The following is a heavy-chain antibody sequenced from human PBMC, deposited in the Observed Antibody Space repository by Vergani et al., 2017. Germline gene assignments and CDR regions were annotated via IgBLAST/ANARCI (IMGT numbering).Heavy chain of an antibody. V-gene: IGHV4-59*01. CDR1: GGPLSSYY. Sequence: QVQLQESGPGLVKPSETLSLPCTVSGGPLSSYYWSRIRPPPGKGLEWVGYFYYSGSTHYNPSLKSRVTISVDTSKNQFSLKLSSVTAADTAVYYCARDPDTAMAPGWFDPWGQGTLVTVSS. CDR3: ARDPDTAMAPGWFDP. CDR2: FYYSGST. D-gene: IGHD5-18*01. J-gene: IGHJ5*02.